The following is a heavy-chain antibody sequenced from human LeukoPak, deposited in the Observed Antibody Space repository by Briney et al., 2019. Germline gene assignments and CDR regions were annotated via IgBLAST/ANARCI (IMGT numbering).Heavy chain of an antibody. CDR3: AKAGIVVAGRSRWIDY. Sequence: GGSLRLSCSASGFTFSSYAMHWVRQAPGKGLEYVSAISSNGGSTYYADSVKGRFTISRDNSKNTLYLQMSSLRAEDTAVYYCAKAGIVVAGRSRWIDYWGQGALVTVSS. J-gene: IGHJ4*02. V-gene: IGHV3-64D*06. CDR1: GFTFSSYA. CDR2: ISSNGGST. D-gene: IGHD6-19*01.